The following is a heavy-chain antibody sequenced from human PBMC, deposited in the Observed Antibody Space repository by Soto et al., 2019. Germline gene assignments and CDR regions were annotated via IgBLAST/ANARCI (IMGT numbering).Heavy chain of an antibody. D-gene: IGHD3-22*01. CDR1: GFTFSSYA. CDR2: ISGSGGST. CDR3: AKIGSYDSSGYYRGAFDI. Sequence: GGSLRLSCAASGFTFSSYAMSWVRQAPGKGLEWVSAISGSGGSTYYADSVKGRFTISRDNSKNTLYLQMNSLRAEDTAVYYCAKIGSYDSSGYYRGAFDIWGQGTMATVSS. J-gene: IGHJ3*02. V-gene: IGHV3-23*01.